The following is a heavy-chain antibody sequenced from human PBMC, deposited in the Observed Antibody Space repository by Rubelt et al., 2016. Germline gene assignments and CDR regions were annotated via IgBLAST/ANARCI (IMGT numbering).Heavy chain of an antibody. Sequence: GLAWIGSIHHSVSTNYNPSLKSRVTISVDTSKNQFSLKLSSMTAADTALYHCARLLSGYCSSGTCYNDAFDLWGQGTMVTVSS. D-gene: IGHD2-15*01. CDR2: IHHSVST. V-gene: IGHV4-38-2*01. CDR3: ARLLSGYCSSGTCYNDAFDL. J-gene: IGHJ3*01.